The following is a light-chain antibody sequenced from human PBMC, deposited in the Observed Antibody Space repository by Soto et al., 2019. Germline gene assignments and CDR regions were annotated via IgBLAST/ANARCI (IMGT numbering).Light chain of an antibody. CDR3: QVWDSGSAHVV. J-gene: IGLJ2*01. CDR2: SDT. Sequence: SYELTQPPSVSVAPGKTASISGGGNNIGSKGVHWYQQKPVQAPVLVIYSDTDLPPVIPERFSGSNSANLATLTISRVEAGDEADYYCQVWDSGSAHVVFGGGTKRTVL. V-gene: IGLV3-21*04. CDR1: NIGSKG.